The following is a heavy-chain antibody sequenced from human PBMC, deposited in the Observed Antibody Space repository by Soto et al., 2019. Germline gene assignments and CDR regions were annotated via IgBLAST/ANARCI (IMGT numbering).Heavy chain of an antibody. CDR3: AKHVRPRYYYDTTGYYRDY. D-gene: IGHD3-22*01. Sequence: GGSLRLSCAASGFIFKMYWMHWVRQAPGKGLEWVALMSYDGGNKYYADSVKGRFTISRDNSKNTLYLQMNSLRAEDTAVYYCAKHVRPRYYYDTTGYYRDYWGQGTLVTVSS. V-gene: IGHV3-30*18. J-gene: IGHJ4*02. CDR2: MSYDGGNK. CDR1: GFIFKMYW.